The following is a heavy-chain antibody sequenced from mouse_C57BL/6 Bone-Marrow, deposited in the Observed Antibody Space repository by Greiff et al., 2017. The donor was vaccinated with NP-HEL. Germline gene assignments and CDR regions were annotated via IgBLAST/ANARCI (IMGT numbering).Heavy chain of an antibody. CDR3: TREGGLGRRTYAIDY. CDR1: GFTFSDYY. V-gene: IGHV5-16*01. J-gene: IGHJ4*01. D-gene: IGHD2-4*01. CDR2: IIYDGSST. Sequence: EVHLVQSEGGLVQPGRSMKLSCTASGFTFSDYYMAWVRQVPEKGLEWVANIIYDGSSTYYLDSFKSRFIISRDTAKNLLYLQMSSLTSEDTATYYGTREGGLGRRTYAIDYWGQGTSVTVSA.